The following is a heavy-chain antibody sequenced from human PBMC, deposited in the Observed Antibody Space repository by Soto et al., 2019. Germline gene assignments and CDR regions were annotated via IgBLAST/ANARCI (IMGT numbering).Heavy chain of an antibody. CDR2: RYYSGST. J-gene: IGHJ4*02. Sequence: SETLSLTCTVSGGSITTGGYYWSWIRQLPGKGLEWIGHRYYSGSTYYNPSLKSRVSISLDTSKNQLSLRLSFVTAADTALYYCARTKCSGGSSYAWSLAYWGQGSPVTVSS. D-gene: IGHD2-15*01. V-gene: IGHV4-31*03. CDR1: GGSITTGGYY. CDR3: ARTKCSGGSSYAWSLAY.